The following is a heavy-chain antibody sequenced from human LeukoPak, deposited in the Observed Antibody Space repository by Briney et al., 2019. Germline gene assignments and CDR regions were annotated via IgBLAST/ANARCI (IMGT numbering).Heavy chain of an antibody. D-gene: IGHD3-3*01. CDR3: TRGTIFGVVPEFDY. Sequence: GGSLRLSCTASGFTFGDYAMSWVRQAPGKGLEWVGFTRSKAYGGTTEYAASVKGRFTISRDDSKSIAYLQMNSLKTEDTAVYYCTRGTIFGVVPEFDYWGQGTLVTVSS. CDR2: TRSKAYGGTT. CDR1: GFTFGDYA. J-gene: IGHJ4*02. V-gene: IGHV3-49*04.